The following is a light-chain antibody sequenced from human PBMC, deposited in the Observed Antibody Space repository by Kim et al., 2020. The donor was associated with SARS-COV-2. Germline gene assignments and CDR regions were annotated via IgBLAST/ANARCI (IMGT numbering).Light chain of an antibody. CDR1: SLRSYY. CDR3: NSRDSSGNHV. CDR2: GKN. Sequence: VALGQTDGITWQRDSLRSYYASWYQQKPGQAPVLVIYGKNNRPSGIPDRFSGSSSGNTASLTITGAQAEDEADYYCNSRDSSGNHVFGGGTQLTVL. V-gene: IGLV3-19*01. J-gene: IGLJ3*02.